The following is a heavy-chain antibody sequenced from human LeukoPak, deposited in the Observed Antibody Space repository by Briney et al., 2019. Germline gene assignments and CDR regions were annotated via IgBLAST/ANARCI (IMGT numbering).Heavy chain of an antibody. CDR3: AKDGFGVTAAGSMDV. J-gene: IGHJ6*04. CDR2: ISGSGGTT. V-gene: IGHV3-23*01. CDR1: GFTFSSYA. Sequence: GGSLRLSCAASGFTFSSYAMSWVRQAPGKGLEWVSAISGSGGTTYYADSVKGRFTISRDNARNTLYLQMNSLRAEDTAVYYCAKDGFGVTAAGSMDVWGKGTTVTISS. D-gene: IGHD6-13*01.